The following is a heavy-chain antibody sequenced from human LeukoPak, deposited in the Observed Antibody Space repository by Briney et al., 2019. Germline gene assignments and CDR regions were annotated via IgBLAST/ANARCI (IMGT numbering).Heavy chain of an antibody. D-gene: IGHD4-23*01. CDR3: ARIEDYGGNSVNY. CDR2: IYYSGST. V-gene: IGHV4-59*01. J-gene: IGHJ4*02. CDR1: GGSISSYY. Sequence: SQTLSLTCTVSGGSISSYYWSWIRQPPGKGLEWIGYIYYSGSTNYNPSLKSRVTISVDTSKNQFSLKLSSVTAADTAVYYCARIEDYGGNSVNYWGQGTLVTVSS.